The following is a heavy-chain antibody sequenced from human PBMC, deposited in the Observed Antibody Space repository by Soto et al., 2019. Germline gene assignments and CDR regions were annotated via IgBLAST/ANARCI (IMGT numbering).Heavy chain of an antibody. D-gene: IGHD5-18*01. J-gene: IGHJ6*02. CDR1: GYSFTSYW. Sequence: PGESLKISCKGSGYSFTSYWIGWVRQMPGKGLEWMGIIYPGDSDTRYSPSFQGQVTISADKSISTAYLQWSSLKASDTAMYHCARHRITVGRYSYGNYYYGMDVWGQGTTVTVSS. CDR3: ARHRITVGRYSYGNYYYGMDV. V-gene: IGHV5-51*01. CDR2: IYPGDSDT.